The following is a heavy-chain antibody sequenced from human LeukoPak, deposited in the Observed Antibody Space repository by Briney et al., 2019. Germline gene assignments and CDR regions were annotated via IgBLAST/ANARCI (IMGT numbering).Heavy chain of an antibody. CDR3: AGRSYRGVIGLYYYYYMDV. D-gene: IGHD2-21*01. J-gene: IGHJ6*03. CDR2: IKEDGSEK. V-gene: IGHV3-7*01. CDR1: GFTLSSYA. Sequence: GGSLRLSCAASGFTLSSYAMSWVRQAPGKGLEWVANIKEDGSEKYYVDSVKGRFTMSRDNAENSVYLQMNRLRVEDTAVYYCAGRSYRGVIGLYYYYYMDVWGKGTPVTVSS.